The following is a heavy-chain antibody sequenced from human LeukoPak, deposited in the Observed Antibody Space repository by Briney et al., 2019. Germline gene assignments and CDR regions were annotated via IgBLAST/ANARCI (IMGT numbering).Heavy chain of an antibody. CDR1: GFTFSSYW. Sequence: PGGSLRLSCAASGFTFSSYWMSWVRQAPGRGLEWVANIKQDGSEKYYVDSVKGRFTISRDNAKNSLYLQMNSLRAEDTAVYYCARALGVDYYYYMDVWGKGTTVTISS. D-gene: IGHD3-16*01. CDR2: IKQDGSEK. J-gene: IGHJ6*03. CDR3: ARALGVDYYYYMDV. V-gene: IGHV3-7*01.